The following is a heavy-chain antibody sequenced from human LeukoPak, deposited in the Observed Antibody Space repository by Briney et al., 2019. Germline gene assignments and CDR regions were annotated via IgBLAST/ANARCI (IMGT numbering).Heavy chain of an antibody. Sequence: PGGSLRLSCAASGFTFSDYYMSWIRQAPGKGLEWVSYISSSGSTIYYADSVKGRFTISRDNAKNSLYLQMNSLRAEDTAVYYCARDRYDFWRNYYYYYMDVWGKGTTVTVSS. CDR1: GFTFSDYY. V-gene: IGHV3-11*04. J-gene: IGHJ6*03. D-gene: IGHD3-3*01. CDR3: ARDRYDFWRNYYYYYMDV. CDR2: ISSSGSTI.